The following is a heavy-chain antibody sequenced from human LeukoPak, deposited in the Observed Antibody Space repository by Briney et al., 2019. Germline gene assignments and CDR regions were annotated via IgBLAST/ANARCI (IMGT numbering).Heavy chain of an antibody. V-gene: IGHV4-38-2*02. J-gene: IGHJ6*03. CDR2: IYHSGST. D-gene: IGHD6-6*01. CDR1: GYSISSGYY. CDR3: ARGGSSWGDYYYYYMDV. Sequence: SETLSLTCTVSGYSISSGYYWGWIRQPPGKGLEWIGSIYHSGSTYYNPSLKSRVTISVDTSKNQFSLKLSSVTAADTAVYYCARGGSSWGDYYYYYMDVWGKGTTVTVSS.